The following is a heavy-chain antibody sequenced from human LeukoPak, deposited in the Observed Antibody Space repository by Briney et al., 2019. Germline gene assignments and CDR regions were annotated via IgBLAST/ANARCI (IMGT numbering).Heavy chain of an antibody. V-gene: IGHV1-46*01. CDR3: ARTTSMHMDA. Sequence: ASVKVSCQASGYNFINYYIHWVRQAPGHGLEWMGVINPSGGRTTYAQKFQDRVTMTRDMSTRTVYMEVSSLRSDDMAVYYCARTTSMHMDAWGQGTTVTVSS. D-gene: IGHD1-1*01. CDR1: GYNFINYY. CDR2: INPSGGRT. J-gene: IGHJ6*02.